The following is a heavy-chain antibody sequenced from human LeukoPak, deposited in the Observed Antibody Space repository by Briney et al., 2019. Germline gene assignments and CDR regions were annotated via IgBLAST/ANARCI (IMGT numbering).Heavy chain of an antibody. J-gene: IGHJ5*02. V-gene: IGHV3-15*01. D-gene: IGHD2-15*01. CDR2: XXXKTDGGTT. CDR3: TTEVVVVVAATNWFDP. CDR1: GFTFSNAW. Sequence: GGSLRLSCAASGFTFSNAWMSWVRQAPGKGLXXXXXXXXKTDGGTTDYAAPVKGRFTISRDDSKNTLYLQMNSLKTEDTAVYYCTTEVVVVVAATNWFDPWGQGTLVTVSS.